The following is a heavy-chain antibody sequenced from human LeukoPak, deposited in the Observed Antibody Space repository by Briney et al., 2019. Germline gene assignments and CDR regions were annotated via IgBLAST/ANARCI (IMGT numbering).Heavy chain of an antibody. CDR2: ISSSGTTK. Sequence: GGSLRLSRAASGFTFSSYEMNWVRQGPGKGLEWVSYISSSGTTKYYADSVKGRFTLSRDNAKKSLPLQMNSLRAEDTAIYYCARSNRDAFDMWGQGTVVTVSS. J-gene: IGHJ3*02. V-gene: IGHV3-48*03. CDR1: GFTFSSYE. CDR3: ARSNRDAFDM. D-gene: IGHD2/OR15-2a*01.